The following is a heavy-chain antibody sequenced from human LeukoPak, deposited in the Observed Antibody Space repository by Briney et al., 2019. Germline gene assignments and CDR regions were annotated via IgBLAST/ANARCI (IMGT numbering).Heavy chain of an antibody. D-gene: IGHD2-21*02. CDR1: GYTFTSYG. CDR2: ISAYNGNT. CDR3: ARSGHIVVVTAPDAFDF. Sequence: ASVKVSCKASGYTFTSYGISWVRQAPGQGLEWMGWISAYNGNTNYAQKLQGRVTMTTDTSTSTAYMELGSLRSDDTAVYYCARSGHIVVVTAPDAFDFWGQGTMVTVSS. J-gene: IGHJ3*01. V-gene: IGHV1-18*01.